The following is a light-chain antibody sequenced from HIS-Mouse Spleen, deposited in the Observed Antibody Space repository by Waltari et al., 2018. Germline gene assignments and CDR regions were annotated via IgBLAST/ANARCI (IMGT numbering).Light chain of an antibody. Sequence: QSVLTQPPSASGTPGQRVTISCSGSSSNIGSNYVYCYQQPPGTAPKPLIYRNNQRPSGVPDRFSGSKSGTSASLAISGLRSEDEADYYCAAWDDSLSGVVFGGGTKLTVL. CDR3: AAWDDSLSGVV. J-gene: IGLJ2*01. CDR1: SSNIGSNY. V-gene: IGLV1-47*01. CDR2: RNN.